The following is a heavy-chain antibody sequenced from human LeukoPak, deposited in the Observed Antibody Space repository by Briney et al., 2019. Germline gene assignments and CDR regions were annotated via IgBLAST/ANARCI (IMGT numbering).Heavy chain of an antibody. CDR1: GESFSGYY. Sequence: SETLSLTCAVYGESFSGYYWSWIRQSPGKGLEWIGEINHSGSTNYNPSLKSRVTISVDTSKNQFSLKLSSVTAADTAVYYCARLPGYSYGSRGYYYYYMDVWGKGTTVTISS. V-gene: IGHV4-34*01. J-gene: IGHJ6*03. D-gene: IGHD5-18*01. CDR3: ARLPGYSYGSRGYYYYYMDV. CDR2: INHSGST.